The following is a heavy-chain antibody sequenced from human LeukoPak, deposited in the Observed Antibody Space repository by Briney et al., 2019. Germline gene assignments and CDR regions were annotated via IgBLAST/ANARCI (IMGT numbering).Heavy chain of an antibody. CDR2: IYYSGST. CDR1: GGSISRYY. CDR3: ARQNTAMVEFFDY. Sequence: PSETLSLTCTVSGGSISRYYWSWIRQPPGKGLGWIGYIYYSGSTNYNPSLKSRVTISVDTSKNQFSLKLSSVTAADTAVYYCARQNTAMVEFFDYWGQGTLVTVSS. D-gene: IGHD5-18*01. V-gene: IGHV4-59*01. J-gene: IGHJ4*02.